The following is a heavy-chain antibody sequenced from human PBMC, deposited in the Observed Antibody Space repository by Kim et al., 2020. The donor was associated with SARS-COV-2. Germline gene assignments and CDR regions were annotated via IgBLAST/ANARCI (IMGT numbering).Heavy chain of an antibody. Sequence: KYSKKVQGRATITRDTSASTAYMGLSSLRSEDTAVYYCARGEGAAAYFDYWGQGTLVTVSS. J-gene: IGHJ4*02. CDR3: ARGEGAAAYFDY. D-gene: IGHD2-2*01. V-gene: IGHV1-3*01.